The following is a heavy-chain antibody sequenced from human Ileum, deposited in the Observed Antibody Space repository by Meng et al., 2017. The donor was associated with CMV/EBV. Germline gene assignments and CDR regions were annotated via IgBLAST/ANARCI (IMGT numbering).Heavy chain of an antibody. CDR2: INNDGTMT. D-gene: IGHD2-15*01. Sequence: GGSLRLSCAASGFTFRSYWMHWVRQAPGKGLVWVSVINNDGTMTTYADSVKGRFTISRDSAKNTVYLQMNSLRAEDTAVYYCAKDLRCSGGSCYTYYYYGMDVWGQGTTVTVSS. J-gene: IGHJ6*02. V-gene: IGHV3-74*01. CDR3: AKDLRCSGGSCYTYYYYGMDV. CDR1: GFTFRSYW.